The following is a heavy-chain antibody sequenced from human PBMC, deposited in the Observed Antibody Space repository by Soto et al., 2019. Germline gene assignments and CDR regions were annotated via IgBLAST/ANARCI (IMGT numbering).Heavy chain of an antibody. D-gene: IGHD5-12*01. J-gene: IGHJ4*02. CDR3: ATGGGLRDGYNPH. CDR1: GFTFSSYA. CDR2: ISGSGGST. Sequence: RLSCAASGFTFSSYAMSWVRQAPGKGLEWVSAISGSGGSTYYADSVKGRFTISRDNSKNTLYLQMNSLRAEDTAVYYCATGGGLRDGYNPHWGQGTLVTVSS. V-gene: IGHV3-23*01.